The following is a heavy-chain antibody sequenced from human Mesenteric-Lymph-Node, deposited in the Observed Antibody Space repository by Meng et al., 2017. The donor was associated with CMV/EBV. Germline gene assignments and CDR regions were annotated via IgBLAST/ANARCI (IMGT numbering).Heavy chain of an antibody. CDR1: RFTFSTFW. CDR3: AKWGP. D-gene: IGHD2-8*01. Sequence: GESLKISCAASRFTFSTFWMHWVRQVPGKGLVWVSRINSDGNIRNYADSVKGRFTISRDNSKNTLYLQMNSLRIEDTAVYYCAKWGPWGQGTLVTVSS. CDR2: INSDGNIR. V-gene: IGHV3-74*01. J-gene: IGHJ5*02.